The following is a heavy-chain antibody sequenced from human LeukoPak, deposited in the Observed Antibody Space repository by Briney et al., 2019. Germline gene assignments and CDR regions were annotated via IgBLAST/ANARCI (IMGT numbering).Heavy chain of an antibody. V-gene: IGHV4-34*01. CDR3: ARRTLGSFAGRYYYYYYMDV. D-gene: IGHD1-26*01. CDR1: GGSFSGYY. CDR2: INHSGST. Sequence: PSETLSLTCAVYGGSFSGYYWSWIRQPPGKGLEWIGEINHSGSTNYNPSLKSRVTMSVDTSKNQFSLKLTSVTAADTAVYYCARRTLGSFAGRYYYYYYMDVWGEGTTVTV. J-gene: IGHJ6*03.